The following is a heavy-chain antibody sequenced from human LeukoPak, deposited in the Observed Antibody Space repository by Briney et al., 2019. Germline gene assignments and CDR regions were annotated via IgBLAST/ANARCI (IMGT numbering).Heavy chain of an antibody. J-gene: IGHJ4*02. CDR2: IYTSGST. CDR3: ARERYYYDSSGYPTHFDY. V-gene: IGHV4-4*07. Sequence: PSETLSLTCTVSGGSISSYYWSWIRQPAGKGLEWIGRIYTSGSTNYNPSLKSRVTMSVDTSKNHFSLKLSSVTAADTAVYYCARERYYYDSSGYPTHFDYWGQGTLVTVSS. D-gene: IGHD3-22*01. CDR1: GGSISSYY.